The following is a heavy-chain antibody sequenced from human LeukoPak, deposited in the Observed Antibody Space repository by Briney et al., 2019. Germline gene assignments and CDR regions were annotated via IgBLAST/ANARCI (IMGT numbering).Heavy chain of an antibody. CDR1: GGSISSGSYY. V-gene: IGHV4-61*02. CDR3: ARDSSGYYLGWFDP. CDR2: IYTSGST. D-gene: IGHD3-22*01. J-gene: IGHJ5*02. Sequence: PSQTLSLTCTVSGGSISSGSYYWSWIRQPAGKGLEWIGRIYTSGSTNYNPSLKSRVTISVDTSKNQFSLKLSSVTAADTAVYYCARDSSGYYLGWFDPWGQGTLVTVSS.